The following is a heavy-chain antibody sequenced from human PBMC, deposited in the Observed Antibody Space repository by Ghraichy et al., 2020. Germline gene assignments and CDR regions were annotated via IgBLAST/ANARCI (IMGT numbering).Heavy chain of an antibody. D-gene: IGHD3-10*01. J-gene: IGHJ4*02. CDR2: IYSGGST. CDR1: GFTVSSNY. V-gene: IGHV3-53*01. Sequence: GESLNISCAASGFTVSSNYMSWVRQAPGKGLEWVSVIYSGGSTYYADSVKGRFTISRDNSKNTLYLQMNSLRAEDTAVYYCARDVDYYGSGSYYTAYWGQGTLVTVSP. CDR3: ARDVDYYGSGSYYTAY.